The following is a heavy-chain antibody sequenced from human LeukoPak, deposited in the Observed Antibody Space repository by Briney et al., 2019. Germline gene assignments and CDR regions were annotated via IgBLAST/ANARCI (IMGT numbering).Heavy chain of an antibody. CDR2: INHSGST. J-gene: IGHJ6*02. CDR3: ARVAVVTATSYYYYYVMDA. D-gene: IGHD2-21*02. V-gene: IGHV4-34*01. CDR1: GGSFSGYY. Sequence: SETLSLTCAVYGGSFSGYYWSWIRQPPGKGLEWIGEINHSGSTNYNPSLESRVTISVDTSKNQFSLKLSSVTAADTAVSYCARVAVVTATSYYYYYVMDAWGQGTTVTVSS.